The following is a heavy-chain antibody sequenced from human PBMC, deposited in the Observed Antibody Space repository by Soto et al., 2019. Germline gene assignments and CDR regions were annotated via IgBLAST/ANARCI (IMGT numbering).Heavy chain of an antibody. CDR3: ARTSMQSRGYSYGHGGMDV. V-gene: IGHV5-10-1*01. D-gene: IGHD5-18*01. Sequence: EVPLVQSGAEVKKPGESLRISCKGSGYSFTSYWISWVRQMPGKGLEWMGRIDPSDSYTNYSPSFQGNVTISADKTISTAYLQWSSLKASDTAMYYCARTSMQSRGYSYGHGGMDVWGQGTTVTVSS. CDR2: IDPSDSYT. CDR1: GYSFTSYW. J-gene: IGHJ6*02.